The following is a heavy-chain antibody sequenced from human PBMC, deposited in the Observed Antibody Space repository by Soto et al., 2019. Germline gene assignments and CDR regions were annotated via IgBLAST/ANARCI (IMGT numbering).Heavy chain of an antibody. Sequence: ASVKVSCKASGYTFTSYGISWVRQAPGQGLEWMGWISAYNGNTNYAQKLQGRVTMTTDTSTSTAYMELRSLRSDDTAVYYCAREPMATIHTYYFDYWGQGTLVTVSS. V-gene: IGHV1-18*01. CDR3: AREPMATIHTYYFDY. CDR2: ISAYNGNT. CDR1: GYTFTSYG. J-gene: IGHJ4*02. D-gene: IGHD5-12*01.